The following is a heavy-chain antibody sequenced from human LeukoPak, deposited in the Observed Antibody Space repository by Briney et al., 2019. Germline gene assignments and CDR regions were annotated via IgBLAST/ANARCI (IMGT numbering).Heavy chain of an antibody. J-gene: IGHJ4*02. Sequence: SETLSLTCSVSGGSISGYHWSWIRQPPGKGLEWIGHIYYSGSSGSTFYNASLKSRVTISVDTSKNQFSLNLSSVAAADTAVYYCAREGGPYRPLDYSGQGTLVTVSS. CDR3: AREGGPYRPLDY. CDR1: GGSISGYH. CDR2: IYYSGSSGST. V-gene: IGHV4-59*01.